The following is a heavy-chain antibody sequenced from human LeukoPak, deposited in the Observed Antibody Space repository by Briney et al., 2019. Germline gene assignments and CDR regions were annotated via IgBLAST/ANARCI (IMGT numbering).Heavy chain of an antibody. V-gene: IGHV3-23*01. CDR2: ISGSGGST. Sequence: GGSLRLSCAASGFTFSSYAMSWVRQAPGKGLEWVSAISGSGGSTYYADSVKGRFTISRDNSKNTLYLQMNSLRAEDTAVYYCAKLNTKYYYDSSGRYYFDYWGQGTLVTVSS. CDR3: AKLNTKYYYDSSGRYYFDY. CDR1: GFTFSSYA. D-gene: IGHD3-22*01. J-gene: IGHJ4*02.